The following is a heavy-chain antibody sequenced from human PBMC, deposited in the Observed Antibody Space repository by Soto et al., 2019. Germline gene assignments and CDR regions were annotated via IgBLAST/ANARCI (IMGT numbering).Heavy chain of an antibody. V-gene: IGHV3-30*18. D-gene: IGHD3-10*01. CDR1: GFAFNTLG. CDR3: AKELQRGVASLDY. CDR2: ISYDGTNK. Sequence: QVQLVESGGGVVQAGRSLRLSCAASGFAFNTLGMHWVRQAPGKGLEWVAVISYDGTNKYYADSVEGRFTISRDNSKNMLYLEVNSLRGEDTSVYYCAKELQRGVASLDYWGQGTLVTVSS. J-gene: IGHJ4*02.